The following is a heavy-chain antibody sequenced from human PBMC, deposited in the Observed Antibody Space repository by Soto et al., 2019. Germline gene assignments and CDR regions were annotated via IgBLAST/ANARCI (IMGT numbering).Heavy chain of an antibody. D-gene: IGHD2-15*01. V-gene: IGHV4-59*08. CDR2: IYYSGST. Sequence: QVQLQESGPGLVKPSETLSLTCTVSGGSISSYYWSWIRQPPGKGLEWIGYIYYSGSTNYNPSLRTRATIPVDTSKIQYSPKLSSMTAADTAVYDCARRYGGRLDYWGQGTLVTVSP. CDR3: ARRYGGRLDY. CDR1: GGSISSYY. J-gene: IGHJ4*02.